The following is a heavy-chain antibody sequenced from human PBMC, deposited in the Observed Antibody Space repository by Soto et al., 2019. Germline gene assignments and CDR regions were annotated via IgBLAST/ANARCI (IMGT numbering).Heavy chain of an antibody. Sequence: ASVKVSFKTSGYTFSNYGIIWVRQAPGQPLEWLGWISLYSDGTNYAQKFQGRVSMTTDTSTTTAYMELRSLRSDDTAVYYCARVVPGAEAWFGPWGQGTLVTVSS. J-gene: IGHJ5*02. D-gene: IGHD2-2*01. CDR1: GYTFSNYG. CDR2: ISLYSDGT. CDR3: ARVVPGAEAWFGP. V-gene: IGHV1-18*01.